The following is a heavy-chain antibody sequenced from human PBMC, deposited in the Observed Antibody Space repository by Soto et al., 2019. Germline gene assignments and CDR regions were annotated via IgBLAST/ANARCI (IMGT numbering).Heavy chain of an antibody. CDR3: ARDKIPGLFDY. D-gene: IGHD2-21*01. CDR2: INHSGST. V-gene: IGHV4-34*01. Sequence: SETLSLTCAVYGGSFSGYSWTWIRQPPGTGLEWIGEINHSGSTNYNPSLKSRVTISVDTSKNQFSLKLTSVTAADTALYYCARDKIPGLFDYWGQGTLVTVSS. CDR1: GGSFSGYS. J-gene: IGHJ4*02.